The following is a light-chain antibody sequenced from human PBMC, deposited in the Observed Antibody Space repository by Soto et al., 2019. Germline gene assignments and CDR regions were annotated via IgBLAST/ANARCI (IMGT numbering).Light chain of an antibody. CDR2: KVS. J-gene: IGKJ2*01. CDR1: QSLVYSDGNAY. Sequence: DVVMTQSPLSLPVTLGQPASISCRSSQSLVYSDGNAYLNWFHQRPGQSPRRLIYKVSYRDSGVPDRFSGSGSGTDFILKISRVEAEDVGVYYCVQGTHWPPYTFGQGTKLEIK. CDR3: VQGTHWPPYT. V-gene: IGKV2-30*01.